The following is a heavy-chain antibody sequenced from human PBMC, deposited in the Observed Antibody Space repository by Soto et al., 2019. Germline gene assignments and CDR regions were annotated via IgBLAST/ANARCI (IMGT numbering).Heavy chain of an antibody. CDR2: INQDGSER. CDR1: GFTFSTYW. CDR3: VCGGNFFVY. Sequence: EVQLVESGGGLVQPGGSLRLPCAASGFTFSTYWMPWVGKPPGKGLEWVASINQDGSERYYVDSVRGRFTISRDNAKNSLYLQMNSLRAEDTAVYYCVCGGNFFVYWGQGTLVTVSP. D-gene: IGHD3-16*01. V-gene: IGHV3-7*01. J-gene: IGHJ4*02.